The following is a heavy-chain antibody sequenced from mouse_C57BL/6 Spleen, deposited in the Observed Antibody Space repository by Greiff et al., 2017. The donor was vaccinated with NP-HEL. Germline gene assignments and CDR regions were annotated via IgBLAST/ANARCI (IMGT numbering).Heavy chain of an antibody. D-gene: IGHD1-1*01. Sequence: VQLVESGPELVKPGASVKISCKASGYAFSSSWMNWVKQRPGKGLEWIGRIYPGDGDTNYNGKFKGKATLTADKSSSTAYMQLSSLTSEDSAVYFCARDYYGSSSHYYAMDYWGQGTSVTVSS. CDR2: IYPGDGDT. CDR3: ARDYYGSSSHYYAMDY. V-gene: IGHV1-82*01. J-gene: IGHJ4*01. CDR1: GYAFSSSW.